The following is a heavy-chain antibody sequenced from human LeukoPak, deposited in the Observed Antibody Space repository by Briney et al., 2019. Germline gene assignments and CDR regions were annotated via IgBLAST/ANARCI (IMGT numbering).Heavy chain of an antibody. V-gene: IGHV3-7*01. CDR2: IKQDGSEK. D-gene: IGHD6-13*01. CDR1: GFTFSSYW. CDR3: ARDLRGSSWSIFDY. J-gene: IGHJ4*02. Sequence: GGSLRLSCAASGFTFSSYWMSWVRQAPGKGLEWVANIKQDGSEKYYVDSAKGRFTISRDNAKNSLYLQMNSLRAEDTAVYYCARDLRGSSWSIFDYWGQGTLVTVSS.